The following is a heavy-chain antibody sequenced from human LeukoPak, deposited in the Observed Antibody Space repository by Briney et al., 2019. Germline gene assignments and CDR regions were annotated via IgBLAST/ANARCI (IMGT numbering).Heavy chain of an antibody. D-gene: IGHD6-13*01. V-gene: IGHV1-3*01. Sequence: AASVKVSCTASGYTFTSYAMHWVRQAPGQRLEWMGWINAGNGNTKYSQKFQGRVTITRDTSASTAYMELSSLRSEDTAVYYCAREGVKYSSSWYGHWGQGTLVTVSS. CDR1: GYTFTSYA. J-gene: IGHJ5*02. CDR3: AREGVKYSSSWYGH. CDR2: INAGNGNT.